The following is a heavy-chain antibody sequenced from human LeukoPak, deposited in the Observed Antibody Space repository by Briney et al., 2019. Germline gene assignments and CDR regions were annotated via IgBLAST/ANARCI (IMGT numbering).Heavy chain of an antibody. CDR2: IIGSGSST. CDR3: ARWYYYETSGLYYGSFDN. CDR1: GFTFRHYD. V-gene: IGHV3-23*01. D-gene: IGHD3-22*01. Sequence: GGSLRLSCVASGFTFRHYDMSWVRQAPGKGLQWVSVIIGSGSSTYYADSVKGRFTISRDNSRNTLYLQMNSLRAEDTAVYYCARWYYYETSGLYYGSFDNWGQGTLVTVSS. J-gene: IGHJ5*02.